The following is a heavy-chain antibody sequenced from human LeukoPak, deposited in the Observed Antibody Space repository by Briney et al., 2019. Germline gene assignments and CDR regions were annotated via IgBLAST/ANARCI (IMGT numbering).Heavy chain of an antibody. J-gene: IGHJ3*02. CDR2: IYYSGST. V-gene: IGHV4-59*01. CDR1: VCSISSYY. Sequence: KASETPFPPCTFSVCSISSYYWSLGRPSPGEGVGLVGYIYYSGSTNYNPSLRSRVTISLDTSKNQFSLKLSSVTAADTAVYYCARRRTRPEAFDIWGQGTVVTVSS. D-gene: IGHD6-6*01. CDR3: ARRRTRPEAFDI.